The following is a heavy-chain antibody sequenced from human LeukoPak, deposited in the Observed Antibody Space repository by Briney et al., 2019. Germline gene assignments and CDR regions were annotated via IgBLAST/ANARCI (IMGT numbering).Heavy chain of an antibody. CDR1: GGSISSSSYY. D-gene: IGHD5-24*01. CDR2: IYYSGST. CDR3: ARREIATIKSSYAFDI. J-gene: IGHJ3*02. Sequence: PAETLSHTCTVSGGSISSSSYYWGWIRQPPGKGLEWIGSIYYSGSTYYNPSLKSRVTISVDTSKNQFSLKLSSVTAADTAVYYCARREIATIKSSYAFDIWGQGTMVTVSS. V-gene: IGHV4-39*01.